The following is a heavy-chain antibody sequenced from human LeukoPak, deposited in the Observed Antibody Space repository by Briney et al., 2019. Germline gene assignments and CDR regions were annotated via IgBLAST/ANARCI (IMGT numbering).Heavy chain of an antibody. CDR2: ISSRNNTI. J-gene: IGHJ4*02. D-gene: IGHD5-12*01. CDR3: ANLYSAYGFHDY. V-gene: IGHV3-48*03. Sequence: GGSLGLSCAASGFTFSNYEMNWVRQAPGKGLEWVSSISSRNNTIYYADSVKGRFTISRDNAKNSLYLQMNSLRAEDTAVYYCANLYSAYGFHDYWGQGTLVTVSS. CDR1: GFTFSNYE.